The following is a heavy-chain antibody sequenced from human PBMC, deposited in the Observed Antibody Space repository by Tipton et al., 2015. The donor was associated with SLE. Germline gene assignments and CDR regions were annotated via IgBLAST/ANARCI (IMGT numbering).Heavy chain of an antibody. CDR1: GFTVSSNY. CDR3: ARGSVAGIYYFDY. CDR2: IYSGGST. Sequence: SLRLSCAASGFTVSSNYMSWVRQAPGKGLEWVSVIYSGGSTYYADSVKGRFTISRDNSKNTLYLQMNSLRAEDTAVYYCARGSVAGIYYFDYWGQGTLVTVSS. D-gene: IGHD6-19*01. J-gene: IGHJ4*02. V-gene: IGHV3-53*01.